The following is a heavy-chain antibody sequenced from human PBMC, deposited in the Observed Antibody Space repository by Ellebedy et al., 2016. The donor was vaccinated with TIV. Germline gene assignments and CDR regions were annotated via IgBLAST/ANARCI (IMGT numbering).Heavy chain of an antibody. CDR3: TRDLTTLAAAGTGIYYYTMDV. CDR1: GFTFGDYA. Sequence: GGSLRLSXTASGFTFGDYAMSWVRQAPGKGLEWVSFIRSKAYGGTTEYAASVKGRFTISRDDSKSIAYLQMNSLKAEDTAVYYCTRDLTTLAAAGTGIYYYTMDVWGQGTTVTVS. CDR2: IRSKAYGGTT. D-gene: IGHD6-13*01. V-gene: IGHV3-49*04. J-gene: IGHJ6*02.